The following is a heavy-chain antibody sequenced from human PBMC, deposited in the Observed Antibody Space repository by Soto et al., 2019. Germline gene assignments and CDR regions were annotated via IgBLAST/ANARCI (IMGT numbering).Heavy chain of an antibody. V-gene: IGHV4-31*03. CDR1: GGSISSGGYY. CDR2: IYYSGST. J-gene: IGHJ3*02. D-gene: IGHD2-15*01. Sequence: PSETLFLTCTVSGGSISSGGYYWSWIRQHPGKGLEWIGYIYYSGSTYYNPSLKSRVTISVDTSKNQFSLKLSSVTAADTAVYYCARAVGIVVVVAATNFDIWGQGTMVTVSS. CDR3: ARAVGIVVVVAATNFDI.